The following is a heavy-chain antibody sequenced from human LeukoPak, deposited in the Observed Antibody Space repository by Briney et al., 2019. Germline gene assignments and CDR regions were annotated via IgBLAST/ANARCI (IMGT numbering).Heavy chain of an antibody. CDR2: MNPYSGNT. CDR3: ARGDVWGTYRSHYFDY. CDR1: GYTFTTYD. Sequence: ASVKVSCKASGYTFTTYDINWVQQATGQGLEWMGWMNPYSGNTGYAQKFQGRVSITKNTSISTAYMELSSLRSEDTAVYYCARGDVWGTYRSHYFDYWGQGTLVTVSS. J-gene: IGHJ4*02. D-gene: IGHD3-16*02. V-gene: IGHV1-8*03.